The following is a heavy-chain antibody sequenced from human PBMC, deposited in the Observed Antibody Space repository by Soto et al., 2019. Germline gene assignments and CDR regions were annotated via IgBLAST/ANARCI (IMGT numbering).Heavy chain of an antibody. D-gene: IGHD3-22*01. CDR3: AKDTYYLDSSGYYVFDS. J-gene: IGHJ4*02. V-gene: IGHV3-30*18. CDR2: ISYDGGNK. CDR1: GFPFSSYG. Sequence: GGSLRLSCAASGFPFSSYGIHWVRQAPGKGLEWVAVISYDGGNKHYADSVQGRFTISRDNSKNTLYLQMNSLRAEDTAVYYCAKDTYYLDSSGYYVFDSWGQGTLVTVSS.